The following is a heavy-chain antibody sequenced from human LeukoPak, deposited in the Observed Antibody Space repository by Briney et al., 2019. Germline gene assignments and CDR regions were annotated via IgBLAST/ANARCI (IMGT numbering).Heavy chain of an antibody. J-gene: IGHJ5*02. Sequence: PGGSLRLSCAASGFTFSSYSMTWVRQAPGKGLEWVSSISSSSSYIYYADSVKGRFTISRDNAKNSLYLQMNSLRAEDTAVYYCARDTRGDNWFDPWGQGTLVTVSS. CDR3: ARDTRGDNWFDP. CDR2: ISSSSSYI. V-gene: IGHV3-21*01. CDR1: GFTFSSYS. D-gene: IGHD1-1*01.